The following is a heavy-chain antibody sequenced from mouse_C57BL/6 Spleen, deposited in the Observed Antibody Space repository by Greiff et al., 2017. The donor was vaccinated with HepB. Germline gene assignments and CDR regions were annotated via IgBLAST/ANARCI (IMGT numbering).Heavy chain of an antibody. CDR2: INPSTGGT. V-gene: IGHV1-42*01. CDR3: ARSGDYDSYAMDY. CDR1: GYSFTGYY. D-gene: IGHD2-4*01. Sequence: DVQLQESGPELVKPGASVKISCKASGYSFTGYYMNWVKQSPEKSLEWIGEINPSTGGTTYKQKFKAKATLTVDKSSSTAYMQLKSLTSEDSAVYYCARSGDYDSYAMDYWGQGTSVTVSS. J-gene: IGHJ4*01.